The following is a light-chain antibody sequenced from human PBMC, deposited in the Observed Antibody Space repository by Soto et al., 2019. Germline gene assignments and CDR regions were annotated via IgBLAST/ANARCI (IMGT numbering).Light chain of an antibody. V-gene: IGKV3-20*01. Sequence: EIVLTQSPGTLSLSPGDRGTLSCRASQSVANNYLAWYQQKPGQAPRLLIYGASNRASGTPDGFSGSGSGTDFTLTISRLEPEDFAVYHCQQYGSSPATFGQGTKLEIK. J-gene: IGKJ2*01. CDR3: QQYGSSPAT. CDR1: QSVANNY. CDR2: GAS.